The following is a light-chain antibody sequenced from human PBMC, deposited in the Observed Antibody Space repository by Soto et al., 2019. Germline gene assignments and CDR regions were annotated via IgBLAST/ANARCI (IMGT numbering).Light chain of an antibody. V-gene: IGKV1-9*01. Sequence: DLQFTQSPSVLSAYVGYSVDLTCRSSQAINTYLAWYQHKPGKAPNLLIYAASTLESGVPSRFSGSGSGTEFTLTVTSLQTEDFATYYCQHIDTFRLTFGGGTKVDIK. CDR3: QHIDTFRLT. CDR1: QAINTY. CDR2: AAS. J-gene: IGKJ4*01.